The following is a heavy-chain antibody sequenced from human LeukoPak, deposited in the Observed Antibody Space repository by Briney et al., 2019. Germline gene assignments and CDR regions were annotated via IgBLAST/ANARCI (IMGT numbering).Heavy chain of an antibody. CDR3: ARALGYYYYMDV. J-gene: IGHJ6*03. CDR2: INHSGST. D-gene: IGHD7-27*01. CDR1: GGSFSGHY. V-gene: IGHV4-34*01. Sequence: SETLSLTCAVYGGSFSGHYWSWIRQPPGKGLEWIGEINHSGSTNYNPSLKSRVTISVDKSKNQFSLKLSSVTAADTAVYYCARALGYYYYMDVWGKGTTVTVSS.